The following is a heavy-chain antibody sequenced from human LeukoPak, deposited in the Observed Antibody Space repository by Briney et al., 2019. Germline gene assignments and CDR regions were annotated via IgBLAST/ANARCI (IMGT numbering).Heavy chain of an antibody. J-gene: IGHJ2*01. CDR1: GDSISNGYY. V-gene: IGHV4-38-2*01. D-gene: IGHD1-26*01. CDR3: ARLGYSGSYYRGWYFDL. Sequence: SETLSLTCAVSGDSISNGYYWGWIREPPGKGLEWIGSIYYSGATHYNPSLKSRVTISVDTSKNQFSLTLNSVTAADTAVYYSARLGYSGSYYRGWYFDLGGRGTLVTVSP. CDR2: IYYSGAT.